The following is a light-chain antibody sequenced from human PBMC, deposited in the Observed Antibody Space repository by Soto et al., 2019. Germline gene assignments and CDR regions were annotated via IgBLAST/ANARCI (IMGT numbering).Light chain of an antibody. V-gene: IGLV2-14*03. J-gene: IGLJ2*01. CDR3: TSYTSSTSVV. CDR2: DVS. Sequence: QSALTQPASVSGSPGKSITISCTGTSSDVGGYKYVSWYQQHPGKAPKLMIYDVSNRPSGVSNRFSGSKSGNTASLTISGLQSEDEGDYYCTSYTSSTSVVFGGGTKVTVL. CDR1: SSDVGGYKY.